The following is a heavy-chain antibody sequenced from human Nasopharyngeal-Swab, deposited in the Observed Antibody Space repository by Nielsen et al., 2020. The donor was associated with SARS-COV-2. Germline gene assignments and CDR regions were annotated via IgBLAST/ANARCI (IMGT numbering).Heavy chain of an antibody. CDR1: GFSFSNHG. CDR2: IWSDGKTT. V-gene: IGHV3-33*01. J-gene: IGHJ3*02. D-gene: IGHD5-12*01. Sequence: GESLKISCEASGFSFSNHGMHWVRQAPGKGLEWVAVIWSDGKTTKYEDSVKGRITISRDKSRTTLYLQMNNLRVEDTAIYYCAREGPYSGTNVFDIWGQGTMVTVSS. CDR3: AREGPYSGTNVFDI.